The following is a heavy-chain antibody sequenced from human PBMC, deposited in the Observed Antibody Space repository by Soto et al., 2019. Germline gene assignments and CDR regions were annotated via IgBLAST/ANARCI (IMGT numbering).Heavy chain of an antibody. CDR1: GFTFSNYA. J-gene: IGHJ4*02. CDR3: AKDVGILDIVVIPGSMPFSSFHY. V-gene: IGHV3-23*01. Sequence: GGSLRLSCAASGFTFSNYAMSWVRQAPGKGLEWVSTISSRGGRTYYADSVKGRFTISRDNSKNTLYLQMNSLGAEDTAVYFCAKDVGILDIVVIPGSMPFSSFHYWGQGTLVTVSS. CDR2: ISSRGGRT. D-gene: IGHD2-2*01.